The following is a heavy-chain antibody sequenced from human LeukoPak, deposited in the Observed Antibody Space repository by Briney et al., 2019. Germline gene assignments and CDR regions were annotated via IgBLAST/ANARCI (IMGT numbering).Heavy chain of an antibody. D-gene: IGHD4-17*01. CDR1: GYTFTGYY. CDR2: IDPNSGGT. J-gene: IGHJ5*02. CDR3: ARDYGDYKTCFDP. V-gene: IGHV1-2*02. Sequence: ASVKVSCKPSGYTFTGYYMHWVRQAPGQGLEWMGWIDPNSGGTNYAQKFQGRVTMTIDTSISTAYMELSRLRSDDTAVYYRARDYGDYKTCFDPWGQGTLVTVS.